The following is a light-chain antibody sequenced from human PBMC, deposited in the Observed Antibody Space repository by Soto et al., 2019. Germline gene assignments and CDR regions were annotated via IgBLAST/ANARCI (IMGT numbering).Light chain of an antibody. Sequence: QSPLTQPASVSGSPGQSITISCTGTSSNVGSYKLVSWYQQHPGKAPKLMIFEVNKRPSAVSNRFSGSKSGNTASLTISGLKVEDEADYYCCSSGGSPTYVFGTGTKVTFL. CDR1: SSNVGSYKL. J-gene: IGLJ1*01. CDR3: CSSGGSPTYV. V-gene: IGLV2-23*02. CDR2: EVN.